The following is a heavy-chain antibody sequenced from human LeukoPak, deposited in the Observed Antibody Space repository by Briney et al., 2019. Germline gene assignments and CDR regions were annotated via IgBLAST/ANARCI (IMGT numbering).Heavy chain of an antibody. CDR3: ATAPAAADSS. J-gene: IGHJ5*02. D-gene: IGHD6-13*01. CDR1: GFTFSSYG. V-gene: IGHV3-30*03. CDR2: ISYDGSNK. Sequence: GGSLRLSCAASGFTFSSYGMHWVRQAPGKGLEWVAVISYDGSNKYYADSVKGRFTISRDNAKNSLFLHMSSLRAEDTAVYYCATAPAAADSSWGQGTLVAVSS.